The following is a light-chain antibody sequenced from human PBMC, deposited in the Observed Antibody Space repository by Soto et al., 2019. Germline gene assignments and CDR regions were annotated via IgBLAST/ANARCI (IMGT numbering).Light chain of an antibody. CDR1: QSVSSN. J-gene: IGKJ4*01. V-gene: IGKV3-11*01. CDR2: DAS. Sequence: EIVMTQSPATLSVSPGERATLSCRASQSVSSNLAWYQQKPGQAPRLLIYDASNRATGVPGRFSGSGSGTDFTLTISSLEPEDFAVYYCQQRSSWPPALSFGGGTKVDIK. CDR3: QQRSSWPPALS.